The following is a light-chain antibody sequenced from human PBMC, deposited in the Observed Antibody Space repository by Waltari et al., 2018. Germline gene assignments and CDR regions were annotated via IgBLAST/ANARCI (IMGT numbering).Light chain of an antibody. J-gene: IGKJ4*01. Sequence: DIQMTQSPSSLSASVGDRVTITFRASQSISNSLNWYQQKPGKAPKLLIYAAFSLQRGVPSRFSGSASGTYFTLTISSLQPEDFATYYCLQSYTTPLTFGGGTNVEIK. CDR1: QSISNS. V-gene: IGKV1-39*01. CDR2: AAF. CDR3: LQSYTTPLT.